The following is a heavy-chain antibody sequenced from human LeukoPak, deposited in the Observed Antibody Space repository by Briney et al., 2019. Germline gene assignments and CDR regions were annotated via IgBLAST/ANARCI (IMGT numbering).Heavy chain of an antibody. Sequence: ASVKVSCKTSGCTFTRCAVHWVRQAPGQRLEWMGWIHADSGNTKYSQKLQGRVTIARDTSASTIYMELGSLRFEDTAVYFCTIGLAGDWDAFDIWGLGTMVTVSS. CDR1: GCTFTRCA. V-gene: IGHV1-3*01. D-gene: IGHD6-19*01. CDR2: IHADSGNT. CDR3: TIGLAGDWDAFDI. J-gene: IGHJ3*02.